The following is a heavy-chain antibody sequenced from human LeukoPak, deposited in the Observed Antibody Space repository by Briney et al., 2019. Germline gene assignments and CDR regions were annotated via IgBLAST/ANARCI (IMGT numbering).Heavy chain of an antibody. D-gene: IGHD2-2*01. CDR3: ARALGIVVVPAAMFDY. Sequence: PSETLSLTCAVSNYSISSGYYWGWIRQPPGKGLEWIGTIYHSGSTYYSPSLKSRVNILVDTSKNQFSLKLSSVTAADTAVYYCARALGIVVVPAAMFDYWGQGTLVTVSS. CDR2: IYHSGST. V-gene: IGHV4-38-2*01. CDR1: NYSISSGYY. J-gene: IGHJ4*02.